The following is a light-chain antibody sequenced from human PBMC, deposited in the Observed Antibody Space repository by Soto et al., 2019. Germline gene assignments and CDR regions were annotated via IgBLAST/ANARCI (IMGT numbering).Light chain of an antibody. CDR2: AAS. CDR1: QNIDSY. CDR3: QQSYNTPQT. V-gene: IGKV1-39*01. J-gene: IGKJ1*01. Sequence: DIQMTQSPSSLSASVGDRVTITCRASQNIDSYLNWYQQKPGKAPNLLIYAASSLQTVVPSRFSGGGSGTDFTLTISILQPEDVATYYCQQSYNTPQTFGQGTNVEI.